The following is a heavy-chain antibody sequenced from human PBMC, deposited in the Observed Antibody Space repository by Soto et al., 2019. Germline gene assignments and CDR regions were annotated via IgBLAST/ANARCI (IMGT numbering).Heavy chain of an antibody. CDR1: GFTFSGYW. CDR2: IYPDDSDT. CDR3: SRSVRFYGTFANAFYI. D-gene: IGHD3-10*01. Sequence: GESLKISCERSGFTFSGYWSSWVRQMPGKGLEWMGIIYPDDSDTRYSPSFQGHVTISADRAIRAAYLQSTSLRPSDTAIYFCSRSVRFYGTFANAFYIWARRIMVTVSS. J-gene: IGHJ3*02. V-gene: IGHV5-51*01.